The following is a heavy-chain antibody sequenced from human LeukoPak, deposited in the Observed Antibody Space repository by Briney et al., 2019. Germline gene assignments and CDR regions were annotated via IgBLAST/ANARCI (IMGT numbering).Heavy chain of an antibody. Sequence: ASVRVSCKTSGYAFTDSYLHWVRQAPGRGLEWMGYVNPNSGGTDYAQKFQGRVTMTRDTSITTAYMELTALTSDDTAIHFCARQVVRMTNNWFDPWGQGTLVTVSS. CDR3: ARQVVRMTNNWFDP. CDR2: VNPNSGGT. CDR1: GYAFTDSY. J-gene: IGHJ5*02. D-gene: IGHD2-15*01. V-gene: IGHV1-2*02.